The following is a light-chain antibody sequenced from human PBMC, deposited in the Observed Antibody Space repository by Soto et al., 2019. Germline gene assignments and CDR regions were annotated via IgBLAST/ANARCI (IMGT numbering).Light chain of an antibody. CDR3: QQYDRIPLT. J-gene: IGKJ4*02. V-gene: IGKV4-1*01. Sequence: DIVMTQSPDSLAVSLGERATINCKSSQNLLYSSNNNIYLAWYQQKPGQPPKLLIYWPSTRASVVPDRFSGSGSGTDFTLTISSLEAEDVAVYYCQQYDRIPLTFGRGTNVEIK. CDR2: WPS. CDR1: QNLLYSSNNNIY.